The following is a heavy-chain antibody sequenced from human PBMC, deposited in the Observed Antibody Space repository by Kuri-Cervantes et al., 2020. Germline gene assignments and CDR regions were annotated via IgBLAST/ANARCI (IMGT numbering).Heavy chain of an antibody. V-gene: IGHV5-51*01. CDR1: GYSFTSYW. CDR3: ARHPMYSSGLYYAFDI. CDR2: IYPGDSDT. Sequence: KVSCKGSGYSFTSYWIGWVRQMPGKGLEWMGIIYPGDSDTRYSPSFQGQVTISADKSISTAYLQWSSLKASDTAMYYCARHPMYSSGLYYAFDIWGQGTMVTVSS. D-gene: IGHD6-19*01. J-gene: IGHJ3*02.